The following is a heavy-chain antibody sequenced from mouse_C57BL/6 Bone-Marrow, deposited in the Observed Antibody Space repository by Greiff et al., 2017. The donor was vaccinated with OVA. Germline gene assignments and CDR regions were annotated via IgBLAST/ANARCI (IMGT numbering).Heavy chain of an antibody. CDR1: GYTFTDYY. Sequence: EVQLQQSGPVLVKPGASVKMSCKASGYTFTDYYMNWVKQSHGKSLEWIGVINPYNGGTSYNQKFKGKATFTVDKSSSTAYMELNSLTSEDSAVYYCARRDHWYFDVWGTGTTVTVSS. CDR2: INPYNGGT. D-gene: IGHD3-3*01. CDR3: ARRDHWYFDV. J-gene: IGHJ1*03. V-gene: IGHV1-19*01.